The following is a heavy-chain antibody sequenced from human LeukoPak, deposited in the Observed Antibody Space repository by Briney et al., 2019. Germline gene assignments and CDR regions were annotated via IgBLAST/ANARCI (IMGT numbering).Heavy chain of an antibody. CDR1: GYTFTSYD. V-gene: IGHV1-8*01. J-gene: IGHJ4*02. CDR2: MNPNSGNT. CDR3: ARGLHSTGRRWELLPGY. Sequence: ASVKVSCKASGYTFTSYDINWVRQATGQGLGWMGWMNPNSGNTGYAQKFQGRVTMTRNTSISTAYMELSSLRSEDTAVYYCARGLHSTGRRWELLPGYWGQRTLVTVSS. D-gene: IGHD1-26*01.